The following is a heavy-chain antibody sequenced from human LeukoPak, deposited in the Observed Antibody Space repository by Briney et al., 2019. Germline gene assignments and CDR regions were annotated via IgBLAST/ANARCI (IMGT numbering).Heavy chain of an antibody. V-gene: IGHV4-34*12. J-gene: IGHJ4*02. CDR1: GFTFSSYS. CDR2: IIHSGRT. CDR3: ASRER. Sequence: PGGSLRLSCAASGFTFSSYSMNWVRQAPGKGLEWIGEIIHSGRTSYNPSLKGRVTISIDTSKQQFSLNLSSVTAADTAMYYCASRERWGQGTLVTVSS.